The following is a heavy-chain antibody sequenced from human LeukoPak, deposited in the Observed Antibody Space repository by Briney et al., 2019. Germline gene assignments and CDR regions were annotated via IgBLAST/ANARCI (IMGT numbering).Heavy chain of an antibody. CDR2: IEQDGSEK. J-gene: IGHJ4*02. D-gene: IGHD3-10*01. CDR1: GFTFSSYW. Sequence: GGSLRLSCAASGFTFSSYWMSWVRQAPGKGLEWVANIEQDGSEKYYVDSVKGRFTISRDNAKNSLYLQMNSLRAEDTAVYYCASNTMVRGVPIDYWGQGTLVTVSS. V-gene: IGHV3-7*01. CDR3: ASNTMVRGVPIDY.